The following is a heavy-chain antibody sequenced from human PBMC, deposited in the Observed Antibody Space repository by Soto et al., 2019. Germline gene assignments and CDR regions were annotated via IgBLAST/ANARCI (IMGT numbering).Heavy chain of an antibody. Sequence: QVQLQESGPGLVKPSGTLSLTCAVSGDSISSMNWWSWVRQPPGKGLEWIGAIHHSGSTNYNPSLKGRLPISVEKSTNQFSRKLGSVTPAATAVYYCARYDYGSGNDYNIDYWGQGILVTVSS. J-gene: IGHJ4*02. CDR1: GDSISSMNW. CDR3: ARYDYGSGNDYNIDY. CDR2: IHHSGST. V-gene: IGHV4-4*02. D-gene: IGHD3-10*01.